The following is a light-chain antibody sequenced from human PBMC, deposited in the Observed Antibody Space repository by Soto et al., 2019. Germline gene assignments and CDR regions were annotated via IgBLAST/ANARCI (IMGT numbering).Light chain of an antibody. Sequence: QSVLTQPASVSGSPGQSITISCTGTSSDVSGYNYVSWYQQHPGKAPKLMIYDVSNRPSGVSNRFSGSKSGNTASLTISGLQAEDEADYYCSSYTSSSTLYVVFGGGTKLTVL. CDR2: DVS. CDR3: SSYTSSSTLYVV. CDR1: SSDVSGYNY. V-gene: IGLV2-14*01. J-gene: IGLJ2*01.